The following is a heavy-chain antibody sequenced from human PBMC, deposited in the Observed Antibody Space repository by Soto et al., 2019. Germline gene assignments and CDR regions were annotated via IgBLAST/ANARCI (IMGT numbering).Heavy chain of an antibody. Sequence: QVQLQESGPGLVKPSETLSLTCTVSGGSVSSGSYYWSWIRQPPGKGLEWIGFIYYSGSTNYNPSLKSRVTTSVDTSKNQFSLKLSSVTAADTAVYYCAREPSYYDGMDVWGQGTTVTVSS. CDR2: IYYSGST. V-gene: IGHV4-61*01. CDR1: GGSVSSGSYY. J-gene: IGHJ6*02. CDR3: AREPSYYDGMDV.